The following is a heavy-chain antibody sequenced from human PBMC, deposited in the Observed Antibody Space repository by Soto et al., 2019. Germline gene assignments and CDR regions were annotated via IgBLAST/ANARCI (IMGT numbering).Heavy chain of an antibody. CDR3: ARDVGHDAFDI. D-gene: IGHD1-26*01. CDR2: IYSGGST. J-gene: IGHJ3*02. V-gene: IGHV3-66*01. CDR1: GFTVSSNY. Sequence: GGSLRLSCAASGFTVSSNYMSWVRQAPGKGLEWVSVIYSGGSTYYADSVKGRFTISRDNSKNTLYLQMNSLIAEDTAVYYCARDVGHDAFDIWGQGTMVTVSS.